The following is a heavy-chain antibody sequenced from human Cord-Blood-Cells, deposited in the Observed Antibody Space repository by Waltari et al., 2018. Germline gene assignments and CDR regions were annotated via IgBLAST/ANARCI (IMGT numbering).Heavy chain of an antibody. V-gene: IGHV4-34*01. CDR1: GGSFSGYY. J-gene: IGHJ6*02. D-gene: IGHD6-13*01. CDR3: ARVHRIAAAGTDV. Sequence: QVQLQQCGAGLLKPSGPLSLTCALSGGSFSGYYWSWIPQPPGKGLEWIGEINHSGSTNYNPSLKSRVTISVDTSKNQFSLKLSSVTAADTAVYYCARVHRIAAAGTDVWGQGTTVTVSS. CDR2: INHSGST.